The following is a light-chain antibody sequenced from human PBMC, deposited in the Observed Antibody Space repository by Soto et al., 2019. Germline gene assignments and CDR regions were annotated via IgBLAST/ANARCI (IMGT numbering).Light chain of an antibody. CDR1: NIGINA. V-gene: IGLV3-21*01. CDR3: QLWKSSSDKGV. J-gene: IGLJ3*02. CDR2: FVS. Sequence: SSELTQPPSVSVAPEKTATITCGGDNIGINAVHCYQQKPGQAPLLVVYFVSDRPPGIPERFSGSTSGNTATLTISRVEAGEEADYYGQLWKSSSDKGVFGGGTKVTVL.